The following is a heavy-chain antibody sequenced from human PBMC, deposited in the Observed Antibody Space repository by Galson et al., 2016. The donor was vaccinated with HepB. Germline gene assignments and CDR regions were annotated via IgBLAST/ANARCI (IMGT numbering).Heavy chain of an antibody. J-gene: IGHJ5*02. CDR2: IYASGST. CDR1: GASIRGDNYW. D-gene: IGHD2-15*01. Sequence: LTCTVSGASIRGDNYWWSWIRQPAGKGLEWIGRIYASGSTNYNPSLKGRVAMSLDTSKSQFSLRLTSVTAADTARYYCAREWEIVVAGANRYNWFDPWGQGTLVTVSS. V-gene: IGHV4-61*02. CDR3: AREWEIVVAGANRYNWFDP.